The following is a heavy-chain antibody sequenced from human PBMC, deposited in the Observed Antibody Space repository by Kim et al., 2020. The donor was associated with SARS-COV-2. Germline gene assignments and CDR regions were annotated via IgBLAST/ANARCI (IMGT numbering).Heavy chain of an antibody. Sequence: ASVKVSCKASGYTFTSYTMNWVRQAPGQGLEWMGWINTNTGNPTYAQGFTGRFVFSLDTSVSTAYLQISSLKAEDTAVYYCASLGATTSFYYYGMDVWGKGPRSPSPQ. CDR3: ASLGATTSFYYYGMDV. D-gene: IGHD1-26*01. CDR1: GYTFTSYT. CDR2: INTNTGNP. V-gene: IGHV7-4-1*02. J-gene: IGHJ6*01.